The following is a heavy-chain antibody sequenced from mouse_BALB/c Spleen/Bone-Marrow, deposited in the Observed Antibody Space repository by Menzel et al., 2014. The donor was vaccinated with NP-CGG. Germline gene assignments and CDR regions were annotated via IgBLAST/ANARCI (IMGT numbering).Heavy chain of an antibody. D-gene: IGHD2-4*01. CDR1: GFTFSDYY. J-gene: IGHJ3*01. CDR3: ARDYDYDPAWFAY. Sequence: EVKLMESGGGLVKPGGSLKLSCAASGFTFSDYYMYWVRQTPEKRLEWVATISDGGSYTYYPDSVKGRFTISRDNAKNNLYLQMSSLKSEDTAIYYCARDYDYDPAWFAYWGQGTLVTVSA. V-gene: IGHV5-4*02. CDR2: ISDGGSYT.